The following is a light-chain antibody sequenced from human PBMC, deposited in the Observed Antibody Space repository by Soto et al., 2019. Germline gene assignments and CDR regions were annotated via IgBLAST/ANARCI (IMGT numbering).Light chain of an antibody. V-gene: IGKV3D-11*02. CDR3: QQSSRWHT. J-gene: IGKJ1*01. CDR1: QSISAW. Sequence: TQSPSTLSASVGDRVSINCRASQSISAWLAWYQQKPGQAPRLLIYDASNRATGIPARFSGSGSGTDFTLTISSLEPEDSAIYYCQQSSRWHTFGQGTKVDI. CDR2: DAS.